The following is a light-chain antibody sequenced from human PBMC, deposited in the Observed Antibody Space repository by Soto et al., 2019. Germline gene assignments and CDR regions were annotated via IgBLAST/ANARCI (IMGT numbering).Light chain of an antibody. V-gene: IGLV2-8*01. J-gene: IGLJ7*01. CDR1: SSDIGSCKY. Sequence: QSALTQPPSASGSPGQSVTIFCTGTSSDIGSCKYVSWYQQHPGTAPKLIIYEVIKRPSGVPDRFSGSKSGNTASLTVSGLPADEEADYYCSSYADSNTLVVVFGGGTQLTVL. CDR3: SSYADSNTLVVV. CDR2: EVI.